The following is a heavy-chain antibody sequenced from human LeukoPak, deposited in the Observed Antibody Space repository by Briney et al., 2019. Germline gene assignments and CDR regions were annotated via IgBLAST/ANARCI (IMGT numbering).Heavy chain of an antibody. CDR2: INHNGNVN. V-gene: IGHV3-7*03. CDR3: ARGGGLDV. CDR1: GFTFSSYW. Sequence: GGSLRLPCAASGFTFSSYWMNWARQAPGKGLEWVASINHNGNVNYYVDSVKGRFTISRDNAKNPLYLQMSNLRAEDTAVYFCARGGGLDVWGQGATVTVSS. J-gene: IGHJ6*02. D-gene: IGHD3-16*01.